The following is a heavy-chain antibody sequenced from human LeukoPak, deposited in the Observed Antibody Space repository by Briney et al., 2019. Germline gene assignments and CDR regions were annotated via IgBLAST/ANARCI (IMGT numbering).Heavy chain of an antibody. D-gene: IGHD4-17*01. Sequence: GRSLRLSCAASGFTFSNSGMHWVRQAPGKGLEWVAVISSDGSVQFYADSVKGRFTISRDNSKNTLHLEMNGLRAEDTAVYYCTTQIAWGNWGQGTLVTVSS. J-gene: IGHJ4*02. CDR2: ISSDGSVQ. CDR1: GFTFSNSG. V-gene: IGHV3-30*03. CDR3: TTQIAWGN.